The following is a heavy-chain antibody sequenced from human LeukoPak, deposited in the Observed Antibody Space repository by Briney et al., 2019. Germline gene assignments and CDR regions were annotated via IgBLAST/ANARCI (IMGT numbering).Heavy chain of an antibody. V-gene: IGHV3-48*03. CDR3: ARDLLPDHIVVVTPTGY. J-gene: IGHJ4*02. Sequence: GGSLRLSCAASGFTFSSYEMNWVRQAPGKGLEWVSYISSSGSTIYYADSVKGRFTISRDNAKNSLYLQMNSLRAEDTAVYYCARDLLPDHIVVVTPTGYWGQGTLVTVSS. CDR1: GFTFSSYE. CDR2: ISSSGSTI. D-gene: IGHD3-22*01.